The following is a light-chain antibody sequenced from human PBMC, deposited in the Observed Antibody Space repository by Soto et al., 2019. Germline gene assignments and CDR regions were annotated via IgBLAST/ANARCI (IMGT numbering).Light chain of an antibody. V-gene: IGLV2-14*03. CDR1: SSDVGAYNF. CDR2: NVY. Sequence: QSVLTQPASVSGSPGQSITISCTGTSSDVGAYNFVSWHQQHPGKAPKLMIYNVYDRPSGISYRFSGSKSGNTASLTISGLQGDDEADYCCRGYSVSRTYVFGTGTKVTVL. CDR3: RGYSVSRTYV. J-gene: IGLJ1*01.